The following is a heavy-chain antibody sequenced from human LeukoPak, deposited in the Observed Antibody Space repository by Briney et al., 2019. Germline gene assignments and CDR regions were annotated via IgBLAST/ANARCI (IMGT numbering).Heavy chain of an antibody. CDR1: GYTFTSYG. CDR2: ISAYNGNT. Sequence: ASVKVSCKXSGYTFTSYGISWVRQAPGQGLEWMGWISAYNGNTNYSQKLQGRVTMTTDTSTSTAYMELRSLRSDDTAVYYCARDGGFNYYDSSGYSAEFDYWGQGTLVTVSS. V-gene: IGHV1-18*01. CDR3: ARDGGFNYYDSSGYSAEFDY. J-gene: IGHJ4*02. D-gene: IGHD3-22*01.